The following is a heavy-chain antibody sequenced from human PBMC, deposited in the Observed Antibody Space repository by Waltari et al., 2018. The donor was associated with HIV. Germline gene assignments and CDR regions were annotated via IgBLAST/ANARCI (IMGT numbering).Heavy chain of an antibody. Sequence: QVQLVDAGGGLVKPGGSLRLSCAASGFTLSDYYRSWIRQAPGKGLEWVSYISSSGSTIYYADSVKGRFTISRDNAKNSLYLQMNSLRAEDTAVYDCARMWGGSRRDYFDYWGQGTLVTVSS. CDR2: ISSSGSTI. D-gene: IGHD1-26*01. V-gene: IGHV3-11*01. J-gene: IGHJ4*02. CDR3: ARMWGGSRRDYFDY. CDR1: GFTLSDYY.